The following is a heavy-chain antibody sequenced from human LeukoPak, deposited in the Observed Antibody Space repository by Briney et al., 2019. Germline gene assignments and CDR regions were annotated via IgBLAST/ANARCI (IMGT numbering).Heavy chain of an antibody. D-gene: IGHD5-12*01. CDR2: IYYSGST. CDR1: GGSISSYY. J-gene: IGHJ6*02. V-gene: IGHV4-59*01. CDR3: AGLHSGYDYYYYGMDV. Sequence: SETLSLTCTVSGGSISSYYWSWIRQPPGKGLEWIGYIYYSGSTNYNPSLKSRVTISVDTSKNQFSLKLSSVTAADTAVYYCAGLHSGYDYYYYGMDVWGQGTTVTVSS.